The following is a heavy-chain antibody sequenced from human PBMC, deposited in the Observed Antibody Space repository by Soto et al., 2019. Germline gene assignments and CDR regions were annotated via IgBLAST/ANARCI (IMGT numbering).Heavy chain of an antibody. J-gene: IGHJ6*02. Sequence: SETLSLTCAVSGGSISSSNWWSWVRQPPGKGLEWIGEIYHSGSTNYNPSLKSRVTISVDKSKNQFSLKLSSVTAADTAVYYCARYGILIAREDYYYYGMDVWGQGTTVTV. CDR1: GGSISSSNW. D-gene: IGHD3-9*01. V-gene: IGHV4-4*02. CDR3: ARYGILIAREDYYYYGMDV. CDR2: IYHSGST.